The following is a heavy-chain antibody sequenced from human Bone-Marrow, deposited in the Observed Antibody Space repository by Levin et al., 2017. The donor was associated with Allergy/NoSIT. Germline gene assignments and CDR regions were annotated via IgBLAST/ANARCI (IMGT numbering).Heavy chain of an antibody. V-gene: IGHV1-46*01. D-gene: IGHD3-10*01. CDR3: ARSKDHHLWE. CDR2: FNPNAGTA. CDR1: GYTFTAYW. Sequence: PGESLKISCKASGYTFTAYWIDWVRQAPGQGPEWLGLFNPNAGTATYAQKFQARVTMTAETSTSTVYMELSSLGSEDTAVYYCARSKDHHLWEWGQGTLVTVSS. J-gene: IGHJ4*02.